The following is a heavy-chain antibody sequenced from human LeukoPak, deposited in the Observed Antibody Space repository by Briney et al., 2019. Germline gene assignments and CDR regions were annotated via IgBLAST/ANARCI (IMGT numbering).Heavy chain of an antibody. D-gene: IGHD5-18*01. Sequence: PGGSLRLSCAASGFTFSSYGMHWVRQAPGKGLEWVAVISYDGSNKYYADSVKGRFTISRDNSKNTLHLQMNSLRAEDTAVYYCAGNVDTAMVFFDYWGQGTLVTVSS. CDR3: AGNVDTAMVFFDY. V-gene: IGHV3-30*03. J-gene: IGHJ4*02. CDR2: ISYDGSNK. CDR1: GFTFSSYG.